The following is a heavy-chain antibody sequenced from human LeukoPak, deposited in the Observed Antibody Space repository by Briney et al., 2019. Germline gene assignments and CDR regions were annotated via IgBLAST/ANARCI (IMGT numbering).Heavy chain of an antibody. Sequence: SVRVSCKASGGTFSSYAISWVRQAPGQGLEWMGGIIPIFGTANYAQKSQGRVTITADESTSTAYMELSSLRSEDTAVYYCARGGYSSSWTYYYYGMDVWGKGTTVTVSS. CDR3: ARGGYSSSWTYYYYGMDV. V-gene: IGHV1-69*01. CDR2: IIPIFGTA. D-gene: IGHD6-13*01. J-gene: IGHJ6*04. CDR1: GGTFSSYA.